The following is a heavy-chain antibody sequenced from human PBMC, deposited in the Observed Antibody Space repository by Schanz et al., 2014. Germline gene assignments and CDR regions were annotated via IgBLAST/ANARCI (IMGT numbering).Heavy chain of an antibody. Sequence: EVRLLESGGGLVKPGGSLRLSCAASGFNFGDYYMTWVRRAPGKGLEWVSYISGSSSTIFYADSVKGRFTISRDNGKNSLYLQMNSLKTEDTAVYYCTTHGLGYYFDYWGQGTLVPVSS. CDR3: TTHGLGYYFDY. V-gene: IGHV3-48*01. D-gene: IGHD3-10*01. CDR1: GFNFGDYY. CDR2: ISGSSSTI. J-gene: IGHJ4*02.